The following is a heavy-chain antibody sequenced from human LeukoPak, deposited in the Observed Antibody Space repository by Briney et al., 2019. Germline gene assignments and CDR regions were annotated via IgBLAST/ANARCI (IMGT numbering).Heavy chain of an antibody. J-gene: IGHJ4*02. CDR2: IWYDGSSQ. CDR3: ARAPTQYTTAWYSDY. D-gene: IGHD2/OR15-2a*01. V-gene: IGHV3-33*01. CDR1: GFSFSAYG. Sequence: GRSLRLSCTASGFSFSAYGMHWVRQAPGKGLEWVAVIWYDGSSQYYADSVKGRFTISRDNSKNTLFLQMNSLRAEDTAVYYCARAPTQYTTAWYSDYWGQGTLVTVSS.